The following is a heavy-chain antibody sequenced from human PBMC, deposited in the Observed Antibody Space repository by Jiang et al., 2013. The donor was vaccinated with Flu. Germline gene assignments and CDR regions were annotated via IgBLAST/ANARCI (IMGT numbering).Heavy chain of an antibody. D-gene: IGHD4-23*01. CDR1: GGSISSYY. CDR2: IYYSGST. Sequence: LLKPSETLSLTCTVSGGSISSYYWSWIRQPPGKGLEWIGYIYYSGSTNYNPSLKSRVTISVDTSKNQFSLKLSSVTAADTAVYYCARSWGTFDYGGNSVTFDPWGQGTLVTVSS. CDR3: ARSWGTFDYGGNSVTFDP. J-gene: IGHJ5*02. V-gene: IGHV4-59*08.